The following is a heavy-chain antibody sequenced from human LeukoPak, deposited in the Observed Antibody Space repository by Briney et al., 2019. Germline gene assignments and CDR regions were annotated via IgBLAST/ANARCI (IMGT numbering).Heavy chain of an antibody. V-gene: IGHV4-4*07. D-gene: IGHD3-10*01. Sequence: SETLSLTCTVSGGSISSYYWSWIRQPAGKGLEWIGRIYTSGSTNYNPSLKSRVTMSVDTSKNQFSLKLSSVTAADTAVYYYARQITMVRGVIITENWFDPWGQGTLVTVSS. CDR3: ARQITMVRGVIITENWFDP. CDR1: GGSISSYY. J-gene: IGHJ5*02. CDR2: IYTSGST.